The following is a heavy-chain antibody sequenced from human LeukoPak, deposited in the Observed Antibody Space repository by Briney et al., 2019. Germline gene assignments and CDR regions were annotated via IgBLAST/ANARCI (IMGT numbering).Heavy chain of an antibody. V-gene: IGHV3-7*01. CDR1: GFTFSRFR. CDR2: INQDGSEI. J-gene: IGHJ6*02. Sequence: PGGSLRLSCAASGFTFSRFRMSWVRQPPGKGLEWVANINQDGSEIYYVDSVKGRFTVSTDNAKNSLYLQMNSLRAEDTAVYYCARDLSPSGGTYYGMDVWGQGTTVTVSS. D-gene: IGHD3-10*01. CDR3: ARDLSPSGGTYYGMDV.